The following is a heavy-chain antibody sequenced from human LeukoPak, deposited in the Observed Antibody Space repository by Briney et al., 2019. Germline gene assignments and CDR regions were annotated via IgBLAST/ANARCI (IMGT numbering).Heavy chain of an antibody. CDR3: ARVGYCSGGSCSFDS. CDR2: IYYSGDT. V-gene: IGHV4-39*07. Sequence: TASETLSLTCTVSGGPVSSVRYYWGWIRQPPGKGLEWIGHIYYSGDTNYNPSLKSRLTISIDTFNNQFSLIMRSVTAADTAVYYCARVGYCSGGSCSFDSWGQGTLVTVSS. CDR1: GGPVSSVRYY. D-gene: IGHD2-15*01. J-gene: IGHJ4*02.